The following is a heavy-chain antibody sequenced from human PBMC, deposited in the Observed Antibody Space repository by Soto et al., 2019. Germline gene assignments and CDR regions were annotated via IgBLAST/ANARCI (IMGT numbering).Heavy chain of an antibody. CDR3: AKDLPEREPASYSYYDFWSGYIGLVDY. D-gene: IGHD3-3*01. V-gene: IGHV3-23*01. J-gene: IGHJ4*02. CDR2: ISGSGGST. CDR1: GFTFSSYA. Sequence: GGSLRLSCAASGFTFSSYAMSWVRQAPGKGLEWVSAISGSGGSTYYADSVKGRFTISRDNSKNKLYLQMNSLRAEDTAVYYCAKDLPEREPASYSYYDFWSGYIGLVDYWGQGTLVTVSS.